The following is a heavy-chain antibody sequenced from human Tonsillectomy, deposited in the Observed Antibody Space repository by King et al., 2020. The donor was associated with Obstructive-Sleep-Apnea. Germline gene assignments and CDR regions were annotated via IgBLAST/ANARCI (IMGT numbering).Heavy chain of an antibody. V-gene: IGHV3-9*01. D-gene: IGHD6-13*01. J-gene: IGHJ3*02. CDR3: AKAGSWYRDAFDI. CDR2: FSWSSGNI. Sequence: VQLVESGGGLVQPGRSLRLSCAASGFTFDDYAMHWFRQAPGKGLECVSGFSWSSGNIGYADAVKVRFTISRDNDKNSLYLQMNSLRAEDTALYYCAKAGSWYRDAFDIWGQGTMVTVSS. CDR1: GFTFDDYA.